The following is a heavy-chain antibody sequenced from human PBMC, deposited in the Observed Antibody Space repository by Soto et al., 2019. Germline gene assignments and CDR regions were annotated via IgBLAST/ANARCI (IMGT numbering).Heavy chain of an antibody. D-gene: IGHD2-2*02. CDR2: INPSGGST. J-gene: IGHJ6*02. CDR3: ARNGVVPAAIYYYGMDV. Sequence: QVQLVQSGAEVKKPGASVKVSRKASGYTFTSYYMHWVRQAPGQGLEWMGIINPSGGSTSYAQKFQGRVTMTRDTSTSTVYMELSSLRSEDTAVYYCARNGVVPAAIYYYGMDVWGQGTTVTVSS. CDR1: GYTFTSYY. V-gene: IGHV1-46*01.